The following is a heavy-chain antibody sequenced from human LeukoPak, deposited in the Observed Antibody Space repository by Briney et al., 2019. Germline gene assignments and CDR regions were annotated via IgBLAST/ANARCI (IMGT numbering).Heavy chain of an antibody. CDR1: GFTSSSYW. CDR3: AREGIVVAATDY. CDR2: IKQDGSEK. J-gene: IGHJ4*02. V-gene: IGHV3-7*01. D-gene: IGHD6-19*01. Sequence: ESGGSLRLYCAASGFTSSSYWMSWVRQAPGKELVWVANIKQDGSEKYYVDSLKGRFTISRDNAKNSLYLQMNSLRAEDTAVYYCAREGIVVAATDYWGQGTLATVSS.